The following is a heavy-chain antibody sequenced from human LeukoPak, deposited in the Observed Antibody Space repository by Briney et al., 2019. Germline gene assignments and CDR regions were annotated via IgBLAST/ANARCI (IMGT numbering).Heavy chain of an antibody. V-gene: IGHV4-4*07. D-gene: IGHD3-22*01. CDR1: GGSISSYY. CDR3: ARVNYYDSSGRGAFDI. Sequence: SETLSLTCTVSGGSISSYYWSWIRQPAGKGLEWIGRIYTSGSTNYNPSLKSRVTMSVDTSKNQFSLKLSSVTAADTAVYYCARVNYYDSSGRGAFDIWGRGTMVTVSS. J-gene: IGHJ3*02. CDR2: IYTSGST.